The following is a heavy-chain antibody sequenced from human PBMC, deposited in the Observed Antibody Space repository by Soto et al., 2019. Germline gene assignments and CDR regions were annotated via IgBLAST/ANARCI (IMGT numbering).Heavy chain of an antibody. J-gene: IGHJ4*02. CDR1: CGSISSRNYY. CDR3: ARHDYGGNSAYFDY. CDR2: IYYSENT. D-gene: IGHD4-17*01. V-gene: IGHV4-39*01. Sequence: SETLSLTCTVSCGSISSRNYYWGWIRQPPGKGLEWIGNIYYSENTYYSPSLKSRVTISVDTSKNQFSLKLSSVTAADTAVYYCARHDYGGNSAYFDYWGQGTLVTVSS.